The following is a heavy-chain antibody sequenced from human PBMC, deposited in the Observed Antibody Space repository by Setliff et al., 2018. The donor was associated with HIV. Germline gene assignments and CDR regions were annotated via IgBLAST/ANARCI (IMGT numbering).Heavy chain of an antibody. Sequence: GESLKISCKGSGYNFANHYISWVRQKPGKGLEWMGKMDPSNSYTNYDPSFQGHVTMSADTSINTAYLHFNNLKASDSAIYYCARHGEEHPSSFFDPWGQGTLFTVSS. CDR3: ARHGEEHPSSFFDP. CDR1: GYNFANHY. V-gene: IGHV5-10-1*01. CDR2: MDPSNSYT. D-gene: IGHD3-10*01. J-gene: IGHJ5*02.